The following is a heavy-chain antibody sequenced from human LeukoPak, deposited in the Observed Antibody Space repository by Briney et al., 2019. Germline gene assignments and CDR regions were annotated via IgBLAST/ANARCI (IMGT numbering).Heavy chain of an antibody. CDR1: GFTFSSYW. D-gene: IGHD2-2*01. J-gene: IGHJ6*02. Sequence: PGGSLRLSCAASGFTFSSYWMSRVRQAPGKGLEWVANIKQDGSEKYYVDSVKGRFTISRDNAKNSLYLQMNSLGAEDTAVYYCARDAMINYYYGMDVWGQGTTVTVSS. CDR2: IKQDGSEK. V-gene: IGHV3-7*01. CDR3: ARDAMINYYYGMDV.